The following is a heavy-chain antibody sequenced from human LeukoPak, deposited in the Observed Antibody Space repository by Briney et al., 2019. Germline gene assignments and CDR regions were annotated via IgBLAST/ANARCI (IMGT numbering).Heavy chain of an antibody. V-gene: IGHV1-24*01. CDR1: GYRLTEFP. J-gene: IGHJ4*02. Sequence: ASVTVSCKVSGYRLTEFPMHWVRQVPGKGLEWLGGFDREDDETIYAQKFQGRLTLTEDTSSDTSYMELRSLSSEDTAVYFCAREPGDYGDSGFDYWGQGTLVTVSS. D-gene: IGHD4-17*01. CDR2: FDREDDET. CDR3: AREPGDYGDSGFDY.